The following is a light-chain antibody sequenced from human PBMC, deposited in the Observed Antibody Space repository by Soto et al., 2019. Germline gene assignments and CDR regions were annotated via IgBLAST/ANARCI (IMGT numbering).Light chain of an antibody. V-gene: IGKV3-15*01. J-gene: IGKJ1*01. Sequence: EIVMTQSPATLSVSPGERATLSCRASQSVSSNLAWYQQKPGQAPRLLLYGASTRATGIPARFSGSGSGTEFTLTISSLQSEGFAVYFCQQYNKWPLTFGQGTKVEIK. CDR2: GAS. CDR1: QSVSSN. CDR3: QQYNKWPLT.